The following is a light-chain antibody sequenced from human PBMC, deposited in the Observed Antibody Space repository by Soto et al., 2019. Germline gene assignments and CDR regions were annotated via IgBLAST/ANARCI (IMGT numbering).Light chain of an antibody. Sequence: QSVLTQLPSVXGAPGQRVTISCTGSSSNIGAGYDVHWYQQLPGTAPKLLIYGNSNRPSGVPDRFSGSKSGTSASLAITGLQAEDEADYYCQSYDSSLSGSGVFGTGTKVTVL. V-gene: IGLV1-40*01. J-gene: IGLJ1*01. CDR3: QSYDSSLSGSGV. CDR2: GNS. CDR1: SSNIGAGYD.